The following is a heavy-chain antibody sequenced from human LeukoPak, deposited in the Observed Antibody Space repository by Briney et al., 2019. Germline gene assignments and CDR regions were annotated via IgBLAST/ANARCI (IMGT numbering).Heavy chain of an antibody. D-gene: IGHD3-10*01. V-gene: IGHV4-61*02. CDR2: IYTSGST. Sequence: SETLSLTCTVSGGSISSGSYYWSWIRQPAGKGLEWIGRIYTSGSTNYNPSLKSRVTISVDRSKNQFSLKLSSVTAADTAVYYCARGTYYYGSGTHYYFDHWGQGTLVTVSS. J-gene: IGHJ4*02. CDR1: GGSISSGSYY. CDR3: ARGTYYYGSGTHYYFDH.